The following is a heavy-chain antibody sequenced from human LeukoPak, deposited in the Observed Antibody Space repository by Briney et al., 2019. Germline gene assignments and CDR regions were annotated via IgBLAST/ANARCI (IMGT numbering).Heavy chain of an antibody. CDR1: GFTFSHYW. CDR3: ARDRCSSTSCSYDY. J-gene: IGHJ4*02. CDR2: IKQDGSEQ. V-gene: IGHV3-7*01. Sequence: PGGSLRLSCAASGFTFSHYWMTWVRQAPGKGLEWVANIKQDGSEQYYVDSVKGRFTISRDNAKNSLYLQMNSLRVEDTAVYYCARDRCSSTSCSYDYWGQGTLVTVSS. D-gene: IGHD2-2*01.